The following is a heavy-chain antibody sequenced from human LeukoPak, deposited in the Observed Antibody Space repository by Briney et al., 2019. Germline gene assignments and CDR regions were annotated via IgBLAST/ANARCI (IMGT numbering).Heavy chain of an antibody. CDR1: GGSISSYY. Sequence: SETLSLTCTVSGGSISSYYWSWTRQPPGKGLEWIGYIYYSGSTNYNPSLKSRVTISVDTSKNQFSLKLSSVTAADTAVYYCARLVYYASGVKNYYYGMDVWGQGTTVTVSS. CDR3: ARLVYYASGVKNYYYGMDV. V-gene: IGHV4-59*01. CDR2: IYYSGST. J-gene: IGHJ6*02. D-gene: IGHD3-10*01.